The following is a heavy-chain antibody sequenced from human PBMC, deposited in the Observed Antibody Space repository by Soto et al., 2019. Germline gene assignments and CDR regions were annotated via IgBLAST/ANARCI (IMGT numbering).Heavy chain of an antibody. CDR1: GYTFTSYA. D-gene: IGHD6-13*01. J-gene: IGHJ5*02. Sequence: QVQLVQSGAEVKKPGASVKVSCKASGYTFTSYAMHWVRQAPGQRLEWMGWINAGNGNTKYSQKVQGRVTITRDTSASTAYMERSSLRSEDTAVYYCASSTSSWYRNWFDPWGQGTLVTVSS. CDR3: ASSTSSWYRNWFDP. V-gene: IGHV1-3*01. CDR2: INAGNGNT.